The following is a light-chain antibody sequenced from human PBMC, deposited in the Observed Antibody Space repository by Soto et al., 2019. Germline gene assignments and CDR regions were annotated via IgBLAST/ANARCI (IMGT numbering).Light chain of an antibody. Sequence: QHVLTQPHSASGTPGQRVTISCSGSSSNIGTSSVHWFQQLPGTAPKLLISTTNQRPSGVPERFSGSKSGTSASLAISGLQSEDEADYYCAAWDDSLNGHVFGTGTKLTVL. V-gene: IGLV1-44*01. J-gene: IGLJ1*01. CDR1: SSNIGTSS. CDR3: AAWDDSLNGHV. CDR2: TTN.